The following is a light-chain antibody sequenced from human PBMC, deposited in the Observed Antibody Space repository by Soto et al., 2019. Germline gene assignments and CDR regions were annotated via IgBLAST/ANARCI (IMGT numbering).Light chain of an antibody. J-gene: IGKJ3*01. CDR2: GAS. CDR1: QSVSSSY. V-gene: IGKV3-20*01. Sequence: EIVLTQSPGTLSLSPGDRATLSCRASQSVSSSYLAWYQQKPGQAPSLLIYGASNRATGIPDRFSGGGSGTDFTLTISCLQSEDFATYYCQQYYSYLFTFGPGTKVDIK. CDR3: QQYYSYLFT.